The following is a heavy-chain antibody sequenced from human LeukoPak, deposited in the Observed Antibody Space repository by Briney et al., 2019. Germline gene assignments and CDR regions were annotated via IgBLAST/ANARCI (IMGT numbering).Heavy chain of an antibody. Sequence: PSETLSLTCAVYGGSFSGYYWSWIRRPPGKGLEWIGEINHSGSTNYNPSLKSRVTISVDTSKNQFSLKLSSVTAADTAVYYCARGGHSSGYNRGYYFDYWGQGTLVTVSS. CDR2: INHSGST. J-gene: IGHJ4*02. V-gene: IGHV4-34*01. D-gene: IGHD6-19*01. CDR3: ARGGHSSGYNRGYYFDY. CDR1: GGSFSGYY.